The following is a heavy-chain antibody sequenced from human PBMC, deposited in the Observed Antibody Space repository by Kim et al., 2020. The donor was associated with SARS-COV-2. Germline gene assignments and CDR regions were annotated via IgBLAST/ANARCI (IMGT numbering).Heavy chain of an antibody. Sequence: GGSLRLSCAASGFTFSSYAMSWVRQAPGKGLEWVSAISGSGGSTYYADSVKGRFTISRDNSKNTLYLQMNSLRAEDTAVYYCAKDMNSGRYGDSIDFDYWGQGTLVTVSS. CDR2: ISGSGGST. D-gene: IGHD4-17*01. CDR1: GFTFSSYA. J-gene: IGHJ4*02. V-gene: IGHV3-23*01. CDR3: AKDMNSGRYGDSIDFDY.